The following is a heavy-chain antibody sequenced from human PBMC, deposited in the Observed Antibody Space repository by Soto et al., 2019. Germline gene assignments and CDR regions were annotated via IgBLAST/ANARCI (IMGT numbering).Heavy chain of an antibody. J-gene: IGHJ6*02. V-gene: IGHV4-31*03. Sequence: QVQLQESGPGLVKPSQTLSLTCPVSGGSISSGGYYWSWIRQHPGKGLEWIGYIYYSGSTYYNPSRKCRVTISVDPSKTQFSLELSSVAAADTGVDYCAASCVGCGGFNYYGMVVWGQGTTVTVSS. CDR1: GGSISSGGYY. CDR2: IYYSGST. CDR3: AASCVGCGGFNYYGMVV. D-gene: IGHD2-21*01.